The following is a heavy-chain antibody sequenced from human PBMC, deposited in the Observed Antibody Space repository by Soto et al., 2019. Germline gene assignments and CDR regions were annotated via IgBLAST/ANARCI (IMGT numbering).Heavy chain of an antibody. J-gene: IGHJ3*02. V-gene: IGHV3-23*01. CDR2: ISGSGAEI. CDR1: GFTFSTYA. CDR3: AHPRGYGVFDAYDI. D-gene: IGHD2-8*01. Sequence: PGGSLRLSCAAPGFTFSTYAMSWVRQAPGKWLEWVSAISGSGAEIFYTDSVRGRFAISRDNSIDTLFLQMSHLKTEDTAVYYCAHPRGYGVFDAYDIWGQGXMVTV.